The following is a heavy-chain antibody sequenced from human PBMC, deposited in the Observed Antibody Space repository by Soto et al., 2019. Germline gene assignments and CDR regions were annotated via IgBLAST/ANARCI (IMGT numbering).Heavy chain of an antibody. V-gene: IGHV6-1*01. CDR3: ARGSCWSHYYYYGMDV. J-gene: IGHJ6*02. Sequence: PSQTLSLTCAISGDSVSSNSAAWNWIRQSPSRGLEWLGRTYYRSKWYNDYVVSVKSRITINPDTSKNQFSLQLNSVTPEDTAVYYCARGSCWSHYYYYGMDVWGQGTTVTVSS. D-gene: IGHD6-19*01. CDR2: TYYRSKWYN. CDR1: GDSVSSNSAA.